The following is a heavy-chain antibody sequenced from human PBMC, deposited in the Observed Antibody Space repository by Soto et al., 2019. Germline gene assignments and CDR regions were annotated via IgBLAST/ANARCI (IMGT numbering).Heavy chain of an antibody. CDR3: ARVLIGADAIDI. CDR1: GGSLNRNF. Sequence: QVQLQESGPGLVTPSETLSLTCTVSGGSLNRNFWSWIRQPPGKGLEWMAYISFSGATSYNPSHQRRLAISLDTSKTQFSLNVTSVTAADTAVYYCARVLIGADAIDIWGQGTLVTVSS. J-gene: IGHJ3*02. CDR2: ISFSGAT. V-gene: IGHV4-59*01. D-gene: IGHD2-2*01.